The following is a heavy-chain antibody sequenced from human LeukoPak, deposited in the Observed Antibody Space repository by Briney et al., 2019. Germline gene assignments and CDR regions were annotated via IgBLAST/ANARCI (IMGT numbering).Heavy chain of an antibody. V-gene: IGHV3-21*01. CDR1: GFTFSSYS. D-gene: IGHD2-15*01. CDR3: ARDSDVHCSGGSCTIFDY. Sequence: GGSLRLSCVASGFTFSSYSMNWVRQAPGKGLERVSSISSSSSYIYYSDSVKGRFTISRDNAKKSLYLQMNSLRAEDTAIYYCARDSDVHCSGGSCTIFDYWGQGTLVTVSS. J-gene: IGHJ4*02. CDR2: ISSSSSYI.